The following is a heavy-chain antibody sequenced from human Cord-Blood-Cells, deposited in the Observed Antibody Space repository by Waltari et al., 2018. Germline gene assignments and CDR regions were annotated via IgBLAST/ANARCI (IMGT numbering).Heavy chain of an antibody. CDR2: MNPNSGNT. CDR3: AIGSYLASLAEYFQH. V-gene: IGHV1-8*01. D-gene: IGHD1-26*01. CDR1: GYTSTSYD. Sequence: QVQLVQSGAEVKKPGASVKVSCKASGYTSTSYDINWVRRATRQGLEWMGWMNPNSGNTGYAQKFQGRVTMTRNTSISTAYMELSSLRSEDTAVYYCAIGSYLASLAEYFQHWGQGTLVTVSS. J-gene: IGHJ1*01.